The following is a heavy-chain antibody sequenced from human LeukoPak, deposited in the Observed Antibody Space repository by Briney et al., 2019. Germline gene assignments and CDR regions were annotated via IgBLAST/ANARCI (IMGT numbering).Heavy chain of an antibody. CDR1: GGSISSYY. CDR3: ARGSYGVLGPRGVWFDP. J-gene: IGHJ5*02. CDR2: IYTSGST. D-gene: IGHD3-10*01. Sequence: SETLSLTSTVSGGSISSYYWSWIRQPAGKGLEWIGRIYTSGSTNYNPSLKSRVTMSVDTSKNQFSLKLSPVTAADTAVYYCARGSYGVLGPRGVWFDPWGQGTLVTVSS. V-gene: IGHV4-4*07.